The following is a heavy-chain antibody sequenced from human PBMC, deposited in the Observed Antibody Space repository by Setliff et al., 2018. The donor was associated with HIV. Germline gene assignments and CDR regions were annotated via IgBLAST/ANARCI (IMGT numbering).Heavy chain of an antibody. D-gene: IGHD3-9*01. J-gene: IGHJ2*01. Sequence: ASLKVSCKASGYTFTSYGISWVRQAPGQGLEWMGWISAYNGNTNYAQKLQGRVTMTTDTSTSTAYMELRSLRSDDTAVYYCARELTGYYIGWYFDLWGSGTLVTVSS. CDR1: GYTFTSYG. CDR3: ARELTGYYIGWYFDL. V-gene: IGHV1-18*01. CDR2: ISAYNGNT.